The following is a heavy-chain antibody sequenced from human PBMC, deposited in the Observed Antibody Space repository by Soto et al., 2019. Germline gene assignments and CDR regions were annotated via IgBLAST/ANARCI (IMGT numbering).Heavy chain of an antibody. CDR3: ARGTHKDIVVVPAASLLHAFDI. Sequence: QVQLVQSGAEVKKPGSSVKVSCKASGGTFSSYAISWVRQAPGQGLEWMGGIIPIFGTANYAQKFQGRVTITADESTSTGYMELSSLRSEDTAVYYCARGTHKDIVVVPAASLLHAFDIWCQGTMVTVSS. V-gene: IGHV1-69*01. CDR2: IIPIFGTA. D-gene: IGHD2-2*01. J-gene: IGHJ3*02. CDR1: GGTFSSYA.